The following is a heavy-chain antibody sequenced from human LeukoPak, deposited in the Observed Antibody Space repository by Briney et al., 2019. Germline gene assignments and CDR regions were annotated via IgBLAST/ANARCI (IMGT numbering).Heavy chain of an antibody. CDR1: GGSISSSTYY. Sequence: PSETLSLTCTVSGGSISSSTYYWGWIRQPPGKGLEWIGSIYYSGSAYYSPSLKSRVTISVDTSKNQFSLKLSSVTAADTAVYYCARQLRYCTNGVCYRAWFDPWGQGTLVTVSS. CDR2: IYYSGSA. J-gene: IGHJ5*02. V-gene: IGHV4-39*01. CDR3: ARQLRYCTNGVCYRAWFDP. D-gene: IGHD2-8*01.